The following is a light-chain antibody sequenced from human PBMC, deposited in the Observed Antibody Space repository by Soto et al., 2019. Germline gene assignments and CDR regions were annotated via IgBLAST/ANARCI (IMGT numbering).Light chain of an antibody. CDR3: QTYDSSLSGLYV. CDR1: SSNLGAGSD. J-gene: IGLJ1*01. Sequence: SALTXPPSISGAPGQRVTISCTGSSSNLGAGSDVHWYHQLPGTAPKLLIYGNTNRPSGVPDRFSGSKSGTSASLAIAGLQTEDEGDYYCQTYDSSLSGLYVFGTGTKVTVL. V-gene: IGLV1-40*01. CDR2: GNT.